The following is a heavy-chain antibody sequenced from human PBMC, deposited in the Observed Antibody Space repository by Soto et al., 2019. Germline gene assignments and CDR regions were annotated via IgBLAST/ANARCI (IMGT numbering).Heavy chain of an antibody. J-gene: IGHJ6*03. V-gene: IGHV4-59*08. CDR3: ARACQLGDILTGYFPSSLYYYYMDV. CDR1: GGSISSYY. Sequence: SETLSLTCTVSGGSISSYYWSWIRQPPGKGLEWIGYIYYSGSTNYNPSLKSRVTISVDTSKNQFSLKLSSVTAADTAVYYCARACQLGDILTGYFPSSLYYYYMDVWGKGTTVTVSS. D-gene: IGHD3-9*01. CDR2: IYYSGST.